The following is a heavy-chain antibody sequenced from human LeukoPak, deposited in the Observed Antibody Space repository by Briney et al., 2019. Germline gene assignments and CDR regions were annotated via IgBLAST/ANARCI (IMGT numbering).Heavy chain of an antibody. V-gene: IGHV3-74*01. J-gene: IGHJ6*03. D-gene: IGHD4/OR15-4a*01. Sequence: PGGSLRLSCAASGFTFSSYWMHWVRQAPGKGLVWVSRINSDGSSTTSADSVRGRFTISRDDAKNTLYLQMNSLRAEDTAVYYCAKLVDYCEGRTCFTTYYYTDIWGKGTTVTVSS. CDR1: GFTFSSYW. CDR2: INSDGSST. CDR3: AKLVDYCEGRTCFTTYYYTDI.